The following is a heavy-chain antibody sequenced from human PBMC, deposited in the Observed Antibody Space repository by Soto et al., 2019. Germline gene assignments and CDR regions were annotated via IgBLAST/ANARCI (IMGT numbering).Heavy chain of an antibody. J-gene: IGHJ1*01. V-gene: IGHV3-23*01. D-gene: IGHD2-15*01. Sequence: EVQLLESGGDLVQPGGSLRLSCAASGFSFSSYTMTWVRQAPGKGLELVSTISGGGGGTYYADSVKGRFSISRGNSKNTLYLQMNSLRGEDTAVYYCAKDHCSGNNCYPGYFQHWGQGTLVTVSA. CDR3: AKDHCSGNNCYPGYFQH. CDR1: GFSFSSYT. CDR2: ISGGGGGT.